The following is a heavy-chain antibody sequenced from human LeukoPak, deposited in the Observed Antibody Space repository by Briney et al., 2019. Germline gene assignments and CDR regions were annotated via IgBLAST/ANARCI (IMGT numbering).Heavy chain of an antibody. Sequence: ASVKVSCKASGYTFTSYDIKWLRQATGQGLEWMGWMNPNSGNTGYAQKFQGRVTMTRNTSISTAYMELSSLRSEDTAVYYCARGNAGIVGAGDYWGQGTLVTVSS. J-gene: IGHJ4*02. CDR1: GYTFTSYD. V-gene: IGHV1-8*01. CDR3: ARGNAGIVGAGDY. CDR2: MNPNSGNT. D-gene: IGHD1-26*01.